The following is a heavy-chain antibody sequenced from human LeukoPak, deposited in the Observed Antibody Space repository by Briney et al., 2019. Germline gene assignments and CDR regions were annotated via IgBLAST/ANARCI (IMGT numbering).Heavy chain of an antibody. CDR3: ARDYWMATIRGDFDY. J-gene: IGHJ4*02. CDR1: GGSISSGSYY. D-gene: IGHD5-24*01. Sequence: SETLSLTCTVSGGSISSGSYYWSWIRQPPGKGLEWIGSIYHSGSTYYNPSLKSRVTISVDTSKNQFSLKLSSVTAADTAVYYCARDYWMATIRGDFDYWGQGTLITVSS. V-gene: IGHV4-39*07. CDR2: IYHSGST.